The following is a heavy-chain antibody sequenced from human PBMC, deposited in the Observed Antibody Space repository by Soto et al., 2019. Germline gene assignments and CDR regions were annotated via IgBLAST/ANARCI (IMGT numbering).Heavy chain of an antibody. CDR1: GFTFSSYA. V-gene: IGHV3-23*02. D-gene: IGHD3-10*01. Sequence: PGGSLRLSCAASGFTFSSYAMSWVRQAPGKGLEWVSAISGNGGSTYYEDSVKGRFTISKDNSKNTQNLQMNSLRAEDTAVYYCAKDSYYGSGTYYNFDPLPLYCGQGTLVTVSS. CDR2: ISGNGGST. CDR3: AKDSYYGSGTYYNFDPLPLY. J-gene: IGHJ4*02.